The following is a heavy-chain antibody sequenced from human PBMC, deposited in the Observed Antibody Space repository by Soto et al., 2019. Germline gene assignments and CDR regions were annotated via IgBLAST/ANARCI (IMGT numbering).Heavy chain of an antibody. V-gene: IGHV3-23*01. D-gene: IGHD2-15*01. J-gene: IGHJ3*02. CDR3: AKVEAYCSGGSCPTPQNDAFDI. CDR1: GFTFGSYA. CDR2: ISGSGGST. Sequence: GGSLRLSCAASGFTFGSYAMSWVRQAPGKGLEWVSAISGSGGSTYYADSVKGRFTISRDNSKNTLYLQMNSLRAEDTAVYYCAKVEAYCSGGSCPTPQNDAFDIWGQGTMVTVSS.